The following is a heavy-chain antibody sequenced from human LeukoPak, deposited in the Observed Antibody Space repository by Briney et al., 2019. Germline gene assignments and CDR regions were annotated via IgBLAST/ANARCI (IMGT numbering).Heavy chain of an antibody. CDR3: ARVYCTATACDNWFDL. J-gene: IGHJ5*02. CDR1: GYTFTTFW. Sequence: GESLRISCHCSGYTFTTFWISWVRQMPGKGLEWMGRIDPRDSYSNYSPSFQGHVTMSVDKSISTASPQGSTLKATDTAIYYCARVYCTATACDNWFDLWGQGTLVTVSS. CDR2: IDPRDSYS. D-gene: IGHD2-8*02. V-gene: IGHV5-10-1*01.